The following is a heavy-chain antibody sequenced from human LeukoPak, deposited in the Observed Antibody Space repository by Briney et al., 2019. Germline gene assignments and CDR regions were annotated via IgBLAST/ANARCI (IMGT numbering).Heavy chain of an antibody. CDR3: ARARVVAASYYFDY. J-gene: IGHJ4*02. D-gene: IGHD2-15*01. CDR1: GVSISSGGYS. Sequence: SQTLSLTRAVSGVSISSGGYSWSWIRQPPGKGLEWIGYIYHSGSTYYNPSLKSRVTISVDRSKNQFSLKLSSVTAADTAVYYCARARVVAASYYFDYWGQGTLVTVSS. V-gene: IGHV4-30-2*01. CDR2: IYHSGST.